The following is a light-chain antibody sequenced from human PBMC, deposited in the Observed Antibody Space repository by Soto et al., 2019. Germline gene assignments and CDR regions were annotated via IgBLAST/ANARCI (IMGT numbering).Light chain of an antibody. CDR3: KSYAGSNTYV. CDR1: KNDIGVYDF. V-gene: IGLV2-8*01. Sequence: QSALTQPPSASGTPGQSVTISCTGTKNDIGVYDFVSWYQHHPGKAHRLIIYEDVQRPSGVPHRFSGSKSGNTASLTVSGLQAADEDDYFCKSYAGSNTYVFGSGTKLTVL. CDR2: EDV. J-gene: IGLJ1*01.